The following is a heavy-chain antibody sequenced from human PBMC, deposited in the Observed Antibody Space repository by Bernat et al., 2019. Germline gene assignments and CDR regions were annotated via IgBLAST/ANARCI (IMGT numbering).Heavy chain of an antibody. CDR1: GYTFTSYA. CDR2: INAGNGNT. V-gene: IGHV1-3*01. CDR3: ARAISRYGDYDVHGVDY. D-gene: IGHD4-17*01. Sequence: QVQLVQSGAEVKKPGASVKVSCKASGYTFTSYAMHWVRQAPGQRLEWMGWINAGNGNTKYSQKFQGRVTITRDTSASTAYMELSSLRSEDTAVYYCARAISRYGDYDVHGVDYWGQGTLVTVSS. J-gene: IGHJ4*02.